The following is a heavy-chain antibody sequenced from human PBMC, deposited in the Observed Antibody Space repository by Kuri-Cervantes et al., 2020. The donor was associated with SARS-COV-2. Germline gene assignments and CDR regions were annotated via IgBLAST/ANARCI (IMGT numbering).Heavy chain of an antibody. Sequence: SGPTLVKPTQTLTLTCTFSGFSLSTSGVGVGWIRQPPGKALEWLALIYWNDDKRYSPSLKSRLTITKDTSKNQVVLTMTNMDPVDTATYYCAHIPSGYYQQTPFDYWGQGTLVTVSS. CDR1: GFSLSTSGVG. CDR3: AHIPSGYYQQTPFDY. J-gene: IGHJ4*02. V-gene: IGHV2-5*01. CDR2: IYWNDDK. D-gene: IGHD3-22*01.